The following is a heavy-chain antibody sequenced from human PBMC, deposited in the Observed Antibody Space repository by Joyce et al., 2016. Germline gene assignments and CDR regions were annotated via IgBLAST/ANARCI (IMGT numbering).Heavy chain of an antibody. Sequence: QVQLQESGPGLVKPSEPLSLSCTVSGGSISSYYWSWIRQPPGKGLEWIGNINHIGRTHSNPSLKSRVTISVDTSENEFSLKMTSVTAADTAVYYCARGNDYDYWSGYEAHYFDYWGQGTLVTVSS. V-gene: IGHV4-59*01. CDR2: INHIGRT. CDR1: GGSISSYY. CDR3: ARGNDYDYWSGYEAHYFDY. D-gene: IGHD3-3*01. J-gene: IGHJ4*02.